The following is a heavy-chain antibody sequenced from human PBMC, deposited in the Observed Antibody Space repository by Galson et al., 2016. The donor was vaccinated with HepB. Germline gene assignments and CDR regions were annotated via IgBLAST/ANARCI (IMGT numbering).Heavy chain of an antibody. CDR1: GFTFSGYY. D-gene: IGHD2/OR15-2a*01. J-gene: IGHJ4*02. V-gene: IGHV3-11*01. Sequence: SLRLSCAASGFTFSGYYMSWIRQAPGKGLEWISYITSSGSTIYYADSVKGRFTISRDNARNSLYLQMDSLRAEDTAVYYCARDVKRGGPFDSWGQGTLVTVSS. CDR3: ARDVKRGGPFDS. CDR2: ITSSGSTI.